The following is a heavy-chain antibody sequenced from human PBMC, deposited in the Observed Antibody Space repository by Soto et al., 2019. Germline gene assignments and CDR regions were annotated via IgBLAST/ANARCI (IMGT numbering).Heavy chain of an antibody. CDR1: GGSFSGYY. Sequence: SETLSLTCAVYGGSFSGYYWSWIRQPPGKGLEWIGEINHSGSTNYNPSLKSRVTISVDTSKNQFSLKLSSVTAADTAVYYCASTHQHSPDIVVVPAAMSGWFDPWGQGTLVTVSS. J-gene: IGHJ5*02. D-gene: IGHD2-2*01. CDR2: INHSGST. CDR3: ASTHQHSPDIVVVPAAMSGWFDP. V-gene: IGHV4-34*01.